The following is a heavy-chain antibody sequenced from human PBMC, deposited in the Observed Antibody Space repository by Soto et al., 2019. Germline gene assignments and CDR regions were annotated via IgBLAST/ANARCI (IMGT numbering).Heavy chain of an antibody. V-gene: IGHV4-59*01. CDR2: IFYSGST. D-gene: IGHD3-10*02. J-gene: IGHJ5*01. CDR3: ASMIGDPVLSFDS. Sequence: QVQLQASGPGLVKPSETLSLTCTVSGGSISSYYWSWIRQPPGKGLEWIGFIFYSGSTSYNPSLKSRGTISIDTSEYQFSLKLNSVTAADTAVYYCASMIGDPVLSFDSWGQGTLVAVSS. CDR1: GGSISSYY.